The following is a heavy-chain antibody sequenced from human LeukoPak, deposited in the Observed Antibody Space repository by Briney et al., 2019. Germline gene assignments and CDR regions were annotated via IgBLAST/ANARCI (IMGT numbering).Heavy chain of an antibody. Sequence: SETLSLTCTVSGASISSSSYYWGWIRQPPGKGLEWIGNIYYSGSTYYNPSLKSRVTISVDSSKNQFSLKLSSVTAADTAVYYCARQGERGRAIDIWGQGTMVTVSS. V-gene: IGHV4-39*01. CDR3: ARQGERGRAIDI. D-gene: IGHD1-26*01. CDR2: IYYSGST. CDR1: GASISSSSYY. J-gene: IGHJ3*02.